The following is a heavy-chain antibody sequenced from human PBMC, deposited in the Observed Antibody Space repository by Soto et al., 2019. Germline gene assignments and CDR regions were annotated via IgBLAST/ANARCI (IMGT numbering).Heavy chain of an antibody. V-gene: IGHV4-31*03. CDR2: IYYSGST. Sequence: PSETLSLTCTVSGDSISSNGYYWSWIRQHPGKGLEWIGYIYYSGSTYYNPSLKSRVTISLDTSKKQFSLKLSSVTAADTAVYYCARGQRFSDWFDPWGQGTLVTVSS. D-gene: IGHD3-3*01. J-gene: IGHJ5*02. CDR1: GDSISSNGYY. CDR3: ARGQRFSDWFDP.